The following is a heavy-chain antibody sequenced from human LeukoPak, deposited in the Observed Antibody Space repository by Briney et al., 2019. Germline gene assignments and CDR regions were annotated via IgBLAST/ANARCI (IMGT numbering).Heavy chain of an antibody. V-gene: IGHV1-69*13. D-gene: IGHD3-16*02. CDR3: ASSVITFGGVIVSYYFDY. CDR2: IIPIFGTA. J-gene: IGHJ4*02. Sequence: GASVKVSCKASGGTFSSYAISWVRQAPGQGLEWMGGIIPIFGTANYAQKFQGRVTITVDESTSTAYMELSSLRSEDTAVYYCASSVITFGGVIVSYYFDYWGQGTLVTVSS. CDR1: GGTFSSYA.